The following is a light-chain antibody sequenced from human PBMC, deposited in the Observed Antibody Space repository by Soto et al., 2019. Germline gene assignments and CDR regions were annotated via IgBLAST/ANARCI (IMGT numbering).Light chain of an antibody. V-gene: IGKV3-20*01. CDR3: QQYGSSHT. CDR2: GAS. Sequence: EIVLTQSPGTLSLSPGERATLSCRASQSVSSSYLAWYQQKPGQAPRLLIYGASSMATGIPDRFSGSGSGTDFPLTISSLEPEDFAVYYCQQYGSSHTFGQGTKLEIK. J-gene: IGKJ2*01. CDR1: QSVSSSY.